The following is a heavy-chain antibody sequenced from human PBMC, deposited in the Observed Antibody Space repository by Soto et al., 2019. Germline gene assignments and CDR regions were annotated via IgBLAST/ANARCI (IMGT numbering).Heavy chain of an antibody. J-gene: IGHJ6*02. V-gene: IGHV5-51*01. D-gene: IGHD3-10*01. CDR1: GYDFTYYW. CDR3: ARLGDXSTYGPLWFRFRYGVDV. CDR2: IYPGGSET. Sequence: GESLKISCKGSGYDFTYYWIAWVRQMPGKGLEWMGFIYPGGSETKYSPSFQGQVTISADKSINTAFLQWSSLKASDTAMYYCARLGDXSTYGPLWFRFRYGVDVWGQGTTVTVSS.